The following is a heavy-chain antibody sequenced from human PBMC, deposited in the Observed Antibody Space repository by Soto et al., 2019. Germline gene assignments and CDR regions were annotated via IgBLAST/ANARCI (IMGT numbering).Heavy chain of an antibody. J-gene: IGHJ3*01. V-gene: IGHV3-23*01. D-gene: IGHD3-22*01. Sequence: PGGSLRLSCVASGFTFSSFAMRWVLQALGKGLDWVSAISGSGGSTYSADSVKGRFTISRDNSKNTLYLQMSSLRAEDTAVYYCARAPYDSSGFNKYWGQGTMVTVSS. CDR3: ARAPYDSSGFNKY. CDR1: GFTFSSFA. CDR2: ISGSGGST.